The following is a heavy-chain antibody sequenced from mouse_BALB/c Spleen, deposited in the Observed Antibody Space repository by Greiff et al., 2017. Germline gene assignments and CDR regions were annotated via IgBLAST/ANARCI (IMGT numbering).Heavy chain of an antibody. CDR1: GFTFSSYA. D-gene: IGHD2-4*01. J-gene: IGHJ4*01. V-gene: IGHV5-6-5*01. CDR3: ARETMIAYAMDY. CDR2: ISSGGST. Sequence: DVMLVESGGGLVKPGGSLKLSCAASGFTFSSYAMSWVRQTPEKRLEWVASISSGGSTYYPDSVKGRFTISRDNARNILYLQMSSLRSEDTAMYYCARETMIAYAMDYWGQGTSVTVSS.